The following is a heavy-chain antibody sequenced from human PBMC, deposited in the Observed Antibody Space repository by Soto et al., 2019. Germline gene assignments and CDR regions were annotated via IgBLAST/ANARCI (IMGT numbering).Heavy chain of an antibody. D-gene: IGHD5-12*01. CDR3: ATSKGRDGYSFDY. Sequence: SVKVSCKXSGVTFNRQDMRWVRQAPGQGLEWMGGIIPMFGTPHYAEKFQDRVTITADESTGTAYLELSSLTSEDTAVYYCATSKGRDGYSFDYWGPGTLVTVSS. V-gene: IGHV1-69*13. J-gene: IGHJ4*02. CDR1: GVTFNRQD. CDR2: IIPMFGTP.